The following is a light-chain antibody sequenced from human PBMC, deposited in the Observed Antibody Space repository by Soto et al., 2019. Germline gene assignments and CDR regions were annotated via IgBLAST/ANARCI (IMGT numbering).Light chain of an antibody. V-gene: IGLV2-8*01. Sequence: QSALTQPPSASGSPGQSVTISCTGTISDVGGYNYVSWYQQQSGKAPKLMIYEVSKRPSGVPDRFSGSKSGNTASLTVSGLQSEYEAAYYCSSYAGSNTVVFGGGTTLTVL. J-gene: IGLJ2*01. CDR3: SSYAGSNTVV. CDR1: ISDVGGYNY. CDR2: EVS.